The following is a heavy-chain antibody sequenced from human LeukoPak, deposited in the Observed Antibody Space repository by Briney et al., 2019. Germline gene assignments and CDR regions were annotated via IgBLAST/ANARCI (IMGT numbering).Heavy chain of an antibody. V-gene: IGHV3-23*01. CDR3: AWTRLLWFGKFFY. J-gene: IGHJ4*02. D-gene: IGHD3-10*01. Sequence: GGSLRLSCAASGLTFSSYAMSWVRQAPGKGLEWVSAISDSGGSTYYADSVKGRFTISRDNSKNTLYLQMNSLRAEDTAVYYCAWTRLLWFGKFFYWGQGTLVTVSS. CDR2: ISDSGGST. CDR1: GLTFSSYA.